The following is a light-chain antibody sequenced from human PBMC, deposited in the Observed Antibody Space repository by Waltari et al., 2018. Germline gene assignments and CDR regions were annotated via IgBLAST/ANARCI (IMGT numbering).Light chain of an antibody. CDR1: RSHVGGSQY. V-gene: IGLV2-8*01. CDR2: EVN. J-gene: IGLJ1*01. Sequence: QSALTQPPSASGSPRPSVTISSPAPRSHVGGSQYVSWYQFYPGQAPKLLLYEVNKRPSGVPDRFYGSRSGSTAFLTVSGLQADDEAVYFCFSYAGSNTYVFGSGTTVTVL. CDR3: FSYAGSNTYV.